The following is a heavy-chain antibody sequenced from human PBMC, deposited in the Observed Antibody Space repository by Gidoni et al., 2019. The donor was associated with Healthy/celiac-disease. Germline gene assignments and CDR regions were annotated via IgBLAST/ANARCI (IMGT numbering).Heavy chain of an antibody. D-gene: IGHD3-10*01. J-gene: IGHJ4*02. CDR1: GFTCSSYA. V-gene: IGHV3-30-3*01. CDR3: AREGSGTVFDY. Sequence: QVQLVESGGGVVQPGRSLRLSCAASGFTCSSYAMHWVRQAPGKGLEWVAVISYDGINKYYADSVKGRFTISRDNSKNTLYLQMNSLRAEDTAVYYCAREGSGTVFDYWGQGTLVTVSS. CDR2: ISYDGINK.